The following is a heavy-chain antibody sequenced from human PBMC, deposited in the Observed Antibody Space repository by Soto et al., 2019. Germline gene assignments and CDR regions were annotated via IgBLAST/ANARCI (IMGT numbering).Heavy chain of an antibody. D-gene: IGHD3-3*01. J-gene: IGHJ4*02. CDR1: GFTFSSYG. V-gene: IGHV3-30*18. Sequence: GGSLRLSCAASGFTFSSYGMHWVRQAPGKGLEWVAVISYDGSNKYYADSVKGRFTISRDNSKNTLYLQMNSLRAEDTAVYYCAKGLDQSVLEWLLDFDYWGQGTLVTVSS. CDR3: AKGLDQSVLEWLLDFDY. CDR2: ISYDGSNK.